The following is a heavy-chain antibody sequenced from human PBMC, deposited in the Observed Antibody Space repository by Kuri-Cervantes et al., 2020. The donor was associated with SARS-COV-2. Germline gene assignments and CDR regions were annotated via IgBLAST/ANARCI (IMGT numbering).Heavy chain of an antibody. D-gene: IGHD1-26*01. CDR1: GFTFSIYW. J-gene: IGHJ3*02. CDR2: IKQDGSEK. V-gene: IGHV3-7*01. CDR3: AREGVDIVGAPHDAFDI. Sequence: GGSLRLSCAASGFTFSIYWMSWVRQAPGKGLEWVANIKQDGSEKYYVDSVKGRFTISRDNAKNSLYLQMNGLRAEDTAVYDCAREGVDIVGAPHDAFDIWGQGTMVTVSS.